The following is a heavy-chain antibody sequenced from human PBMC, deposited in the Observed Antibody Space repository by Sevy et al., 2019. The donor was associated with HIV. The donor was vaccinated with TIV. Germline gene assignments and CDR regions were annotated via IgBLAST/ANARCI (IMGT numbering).Heavy chain of an antibody. J-gene: IGHJ4*02. D-gene: IGHD2-21*01. Sequence: GGSLRPSSAASGFSYSSYGMHWVRQAPGKGLEWVAYIQTDGSNKDYADSVKGRFTISRDNSKNTLDLQMNSLRVEDTAVYYCVKEGGGEGGDHWGQGTLVTVSS. CDR2: IQTDGSNK. V-gene: IGHV3-30*02. CDR3: VKEGGGEGGDH. CDR1: GFSYSSYG.